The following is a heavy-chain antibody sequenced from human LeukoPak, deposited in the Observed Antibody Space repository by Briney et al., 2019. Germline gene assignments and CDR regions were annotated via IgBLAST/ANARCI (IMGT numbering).Heavy chain of an antibody. V-gene: IGHV4-59*01. D-gene: IGHD6-13*01. CDR1: GSSISIYY. CDR2: IYCSGST. CDR3: ARGYSSWNP. J-gene: IGHJ1*01. Sequence: SETLSLTCTVSGSSISIYYWSWIRQPPGKGLEWIGYIYCSGSTNYNPSLKSRVTISVDTSKNQFSLKLSSVTAADTAVYYCARGYSSWNPWGQGTLVTVSS.